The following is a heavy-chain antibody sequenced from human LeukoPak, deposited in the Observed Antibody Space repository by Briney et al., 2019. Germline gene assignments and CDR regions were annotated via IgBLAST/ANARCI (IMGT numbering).Heavy chain of an antibody. D-gene: IGHD2-15*01. CDR2: IIPILGIA. CDR1: GGTFSSYA. CDR3: ARTKDIVVVVAATAERENWFDH. V-gene: IGHV1-69*04. J-gene: IGHJ5*02. Sequence: SSVTVSFKSSGGTFSSYAISWVRQAPGQGLEWMGRIIPILGIANYAQKYQGRVTITADQSPTTAYMQLTSLRSEDTAVYYCARTKDIVVVVAATAERENWFDHWGQGTLVTVSS.